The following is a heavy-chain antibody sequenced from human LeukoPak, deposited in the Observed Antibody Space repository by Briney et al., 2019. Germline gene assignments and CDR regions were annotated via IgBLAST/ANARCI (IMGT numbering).Heavy chain of an antibody. Sequence: GGSLRLSCAASGFTVSTYYMTWVRQAPGKGLECVSVIYSGGSTYYADSVKGRFTVSRDNSKNTLYLQMNSLKAEDTAMYYCGRGLGYCSSTTCLLPFDYWGQGTLVTVSS. CDR3: GRGLGYCSSTTCLLPFDY. CDR2: IYSGGST. V-gene: IGHV3-53*01. J-gene: IGHJ4*02. D-gene: IGHD2-2*01. CDR1: GFTVSTYY.